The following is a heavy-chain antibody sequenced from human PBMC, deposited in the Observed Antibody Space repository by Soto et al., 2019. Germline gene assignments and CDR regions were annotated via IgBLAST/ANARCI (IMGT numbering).Heavy chain of an antibody. CDR1: GGSISSSSYY. CDR3: ARRKVDTAMVDAFDI. J-gene: IGHJ3*02. CDR2: IYYRGRT. V-gene: IGHV4-39*01. D-gene: IGHD5-18*01. Sequence: QLQLQESGPGLVKPSETLSLTCTVSGGSISSSSYYWGWIRQPPGKGLEWIGSIYYRGRTYYNPSLKSRVTLSVDTSKNQFSLKLSSVTAADTAVYYCARRKVDTAMVDAFDIWGQGTMVTVSS.